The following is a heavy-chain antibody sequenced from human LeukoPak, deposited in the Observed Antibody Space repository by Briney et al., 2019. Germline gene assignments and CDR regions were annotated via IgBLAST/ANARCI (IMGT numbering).Heavy chain of an antibody. D-gene: IGHD3-10*01. J-gene: IGHJ5*02. Sequence: SAKVSCKASGGTFSSYAISWVRQAPGQGLEWMGGIIPIFGTANYAQKFQGRVTITADESTSTAYMELSSLRSEDTAVYYCARGGGFGTPLDPWGQGTLVTVSS. CDR2: IIPIFGTA. V-gene: IGHV1-69*13. CDR3: ARGGGFGTPLDP. CDR1: GGTFSSYA.